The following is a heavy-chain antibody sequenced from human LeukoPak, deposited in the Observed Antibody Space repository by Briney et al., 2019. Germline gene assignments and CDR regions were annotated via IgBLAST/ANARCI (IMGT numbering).Heavy chain of an antibody. CDR1: GYTFTSYY. D-gene: IGHD2-15*01. V-gene: IGHV1-46*01. CDR2: INPSGGST. Sequence: ASVKVSCKASGYTFTSYYMHWVRQAPGQGLEWMGIINPSGGSTSYAQKFQGRVTMTRGTSTSTVYMELSSLRSEDTAVYYCVRQMPADCSGGSCYHNPYYYYGMDVWGQGTTVTVSS. J-gene: IGHJ6*02. CDR3: VRQMPADCSGGSCYHNPYYYYGMDV.